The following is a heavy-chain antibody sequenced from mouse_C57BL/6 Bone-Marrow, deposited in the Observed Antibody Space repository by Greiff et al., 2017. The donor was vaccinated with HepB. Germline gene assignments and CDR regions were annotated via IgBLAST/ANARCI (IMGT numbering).Heavy chain of an antibody. Sequence: QVQLQQPGAELVKPGASVKMSCKASGYTFTSYWITWVKQRPGQGLEWIGDIYPGSGSTNYNEKFKSKATLTVDTSSSTAYMQLSSRTSEDSAVYYCALPYYSNLGFDYWGQGTTLTVSS. CDR2: IYPGSGST. J-gene: IGHJ2*01. D-gene: IGHD2-5*01. CDR1: GYTFTSYW. CDR3: ALPYYSNLGFDY. V-gene: IGHV1-55*01.